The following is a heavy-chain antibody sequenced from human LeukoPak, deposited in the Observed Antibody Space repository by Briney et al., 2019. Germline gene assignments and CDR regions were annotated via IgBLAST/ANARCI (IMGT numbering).Heavy chain of an antibody. CDR2: IYASGST. CDR1: DGSINSYF. D-gene: IGHD2-15*01. J-gene: IGHJ5*02. CDR3: ARLLVVESRFDP. V-gene: IGHV4-4*07. Sequence: SETLSLTCTVSDGSINSYFWSWIRQPAGKGLEYIGRIYASGSTNYNPYLKSRVTMSVDTSKNQFSLKLTSVTAADTAVYYCARLLVVESRFDPWGQGTLVTVSS.